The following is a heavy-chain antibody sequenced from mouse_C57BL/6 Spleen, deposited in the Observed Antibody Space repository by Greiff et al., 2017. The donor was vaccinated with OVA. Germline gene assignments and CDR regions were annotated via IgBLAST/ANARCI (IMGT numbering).Heavy chain of an antibody. Sequence: VQRVESGPELVKPGASVKISCKASGYAFSSSWMNWVKQRPGKGLEWIGRIYPGDGDTNYNGKFKGKATLTADKSSSTAYMQLSSLTSEDSAVYFCARRHYGSSLDYWGQGTTLTVSS. D-gene: IGHD1-1*01. CDR2: IYPGDGDT. CDR3: ARRHYGSSLDY. CDR1: GYAFSSSW. V-gene: IGHV1-82*01. J-gene: IGHJ2*01.